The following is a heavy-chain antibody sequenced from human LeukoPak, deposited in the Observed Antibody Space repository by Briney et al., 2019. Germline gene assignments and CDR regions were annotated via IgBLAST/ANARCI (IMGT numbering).Heavy chain of an antibody. CDR3: ARDRMKKLGYCSSTSCYGMDV. J-gene: IGHJ6*04. CDR1: GGTFSSYA. CDR2: IIPIFGTA. D-gene: IGHD2-2*01. V-gene: IGHV1-69*01. Sequence: SVKVSCKASGGTFSSYAINWVRQAPGQGLEWMGGIIPIFGTANYAQKFQGRVTITADESTSTAYMELSSLRSEDTAVYYCARDRMKKLGYCSSTSCYGMDVWGKGTTVTVSS.